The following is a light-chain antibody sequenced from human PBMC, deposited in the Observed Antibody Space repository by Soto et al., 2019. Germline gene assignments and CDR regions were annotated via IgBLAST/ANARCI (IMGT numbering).Light chain of an antibody. CDR1: QSVRSNY. CDR2: GAS. J-gene: IGKJ2*01. CDR3: HQYGISPGT. V-gene: IGKV3-20*01. Sequence: EIVLTQSPGTLSLSPGERATLSCRASQSVRSNYLAWYQQKPGQAPSLLIYGASTRATGIPDRFSGSGSGTDFTLTITRLEPGDFVVYYCHQYGISPGTFGQGTKLEIK.